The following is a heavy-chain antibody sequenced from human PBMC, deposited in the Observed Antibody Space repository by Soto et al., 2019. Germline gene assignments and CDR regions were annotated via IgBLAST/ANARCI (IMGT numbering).Heavy chain of an antibody. CDR3: ARQFTDGDYQY. Sequence: QVQLVQSGAEVKKPGSSVKVSCKASGGTFTTYPINWVRQAPGQGLEWMGGIIPRFGTTNYAQKFQGRVTITADESTSTAYMELSSLRSEDTAMYYCARQFTDGDYQYWGQGTLVTVSS. CDR2: IIPRFGTT. V-gene: IGHV1-69*01. D-gene: IGHD4-17*01. CDR1: GGTFTTYP. J-gene: IGHJ4*02.